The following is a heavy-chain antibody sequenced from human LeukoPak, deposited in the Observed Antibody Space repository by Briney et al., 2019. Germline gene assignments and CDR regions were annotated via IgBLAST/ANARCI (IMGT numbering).Heavy chain of an antibody. J-gene: IGHJ6*02. CDR2: IYHSGST. CDR1: GGSISSGGYS. D-gene: IGHD5-24*01. Sequence: SETLSLTCAVSGGSISSGGYSWSWIRQPPGKGLEWIGYIYHSGSTYYNPSLKSRVTISVDRSKNQFSLKLSSVTAADTAVYYCARVMRDGYNSRGSYYGMDVWGQGTTVTVSS. V-gene: IGHV4-30-2*01. CDR3: ARVMRDGYNSRGSYYGMDV.